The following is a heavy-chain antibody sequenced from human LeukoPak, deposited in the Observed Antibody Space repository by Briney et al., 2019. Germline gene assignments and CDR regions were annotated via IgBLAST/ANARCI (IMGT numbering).Heavy chain of an antibody. Sequence: GASVKVSCKASGYTFTSYGISWVRQASGQGLEWMGWISAYNGNTNYAQKLQGRVTMTTDTSTSTAYMELRSLRSDDTAVYYCARGVATINSHYFDYWGQGTLVTVSS. D-gene: IGHD5-12*01. CDR3: ARGVATINSHYFDY. J-gene: IGHJ4*02. V-gene: IGHV1-18*04. CDR1: GYTFTSYG. CDR2: ISAYNGNT.